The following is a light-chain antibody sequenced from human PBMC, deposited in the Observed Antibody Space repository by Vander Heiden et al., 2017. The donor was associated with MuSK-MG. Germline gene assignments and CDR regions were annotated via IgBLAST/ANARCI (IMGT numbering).Light chain of an antibody. Sequence: DIQMTQSPSSQSASVGDRVTITCRASQSISSYLNWYQQKPGKAPKLLIYAASSLQSGVPSRFSGSGSGTDFTLTISRLQPEDFATYYCQQSDSTPLTFGGGTKVDIK. J-gene: IGKJ4*01. CDR3: QQSDSTPLT. CDR1: QSISSY. V-gene: IGKV1-39*01. CDR2: AAS.